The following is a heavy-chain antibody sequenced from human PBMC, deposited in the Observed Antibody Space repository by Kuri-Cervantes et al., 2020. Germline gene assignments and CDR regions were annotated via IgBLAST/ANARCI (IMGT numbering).Heavy chain of an antibody. Sequence: ASVKVSCKASGYTFTSYAMNWVRQAPGQGLEWMGWINTNTGNPTYAQGFTGRFVLSLDTSVSTAYLQICSLKAEDTAVYYCARGTTVTTLGYYYYYMDVWGKGTTVTVSS. CDR2: INTNTGNP. D-gene: IGHD4-17*01. CDR1: GYTFTSYA. V-gene: IGHV7-4-1*01. CDR3: ARGTTVTTLGYYYYYMDV. J-gene: IGHJ6*03.